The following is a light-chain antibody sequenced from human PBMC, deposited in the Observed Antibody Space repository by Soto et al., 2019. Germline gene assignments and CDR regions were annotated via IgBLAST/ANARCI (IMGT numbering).Light chain of an antibody. J-gene: IGKJ4*01. V-gene: IGKV3-20*01. CDR2: GAS. CDR1: QIVTSSY. Sequence: DIVLTQSPGTLSLSPGERATLSCRASQIVTSSYLAWYQQKPGQAPRLLIYGASSRATGIPDRFSGSGSGKDFPLTISRLEPEDFAVYYCQQYGRSPAFGGGTKVEIK. CDR3: QQYGRSPA.